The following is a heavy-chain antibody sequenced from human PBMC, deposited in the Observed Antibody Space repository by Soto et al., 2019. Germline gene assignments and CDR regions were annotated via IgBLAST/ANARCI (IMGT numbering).Heavy chain of an antibody. CDR1: GGSISGYY. Sequence: QVQLQESGPGLVKPSGPLSPTCTVSGGSISGYYWSWLRQPAGKGLEYIGRVYSSGRTNYSPSLNSRVSMSVDTSQNQFSLKLSSVTAADTAVYFCARVQHSSGSYRWFDPWGQGTLVTVSS. D-gene: IGHD6-19*01. CDR2: VYSSGRT. J-gene: IGHJ5*02. V-gene: IGHV4-4*07. CDR3: ARVQHSSGSYRWFDP.